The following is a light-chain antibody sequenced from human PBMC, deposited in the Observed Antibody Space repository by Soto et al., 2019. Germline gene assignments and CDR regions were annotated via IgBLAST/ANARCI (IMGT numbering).Light chain of an antibody. V-gene: IGKV3-11*01. CDR2: GTS. CDR3: HQRQSWPRT. J-gene: IGKJ1*01. Sequence: LLTQSPATLSVSPGQRVTLSCRASQNVGIDLAWFQQKPGQAPRLLIYGTSIRATGIPARFSASGSGTDFTLTISDVQPEDFALYYCHQRQSWPRTFGQGTKVDIK. CDR1: QNVGID.